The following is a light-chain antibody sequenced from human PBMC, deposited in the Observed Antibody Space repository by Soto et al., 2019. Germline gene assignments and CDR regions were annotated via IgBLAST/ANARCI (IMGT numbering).Light chain of an antibody. CDR3: QHYGSSPRP. CDR2: GAS. V-gene: IGKV3-20*01. CDR1: QSVSSNY. J-gene: IGKJ1*01. Sequence: EIVLTQSPGTLSLSPGERATLSCRASQSVSSNYLAWYQQKRGQAPRLLIYGASSRATGTPDRLSGNGSGTDFTLTSSRLETEDFAVYYCQHYGSSPRPFGQGTTVEIK.